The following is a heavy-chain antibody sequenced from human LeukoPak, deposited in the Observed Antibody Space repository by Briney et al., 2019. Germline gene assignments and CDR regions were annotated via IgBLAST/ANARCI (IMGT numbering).Heavy chain of an antibody. CDR2: IYSGGST. CDR1: GFTVSSNY. D-gene: IGHD4-17*01. Sequence: PGGSLRLSCAASGFTVSSNYMSWVRQAPGKGLEWVSVIYSGGSTYYADSVKGRFTISRDNSKNTLYLQMNSLRAEDTAVYHCARVHATTVGFDYWGQGTLVTVSS. V-gene: IGHV3-53*01. J-gene: IGHJ4*02. CDR3: ARVHATTVGFDY.